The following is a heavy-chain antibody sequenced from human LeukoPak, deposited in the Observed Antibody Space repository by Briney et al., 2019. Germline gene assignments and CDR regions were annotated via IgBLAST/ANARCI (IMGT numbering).Heavy chain of an antibody. D-gene: IGHD1-20*01. V-gene: IGHV3-48*01. CDR2: ISSGSRTI. CDR1: GFTFCSYS. CDR3: ARESITGHRDFDY. J-gene: IGHJ4*02. Sequence: PGGSLRLSCAASGFTFCSYSMNWVRQAPGKGLEWISYISSGSRTIYYAGSVEGRFTVSRGNAKNSLYLQMRSLRAEDTAVYYCARESITGHRDFDYWGQGTLVTVSS.